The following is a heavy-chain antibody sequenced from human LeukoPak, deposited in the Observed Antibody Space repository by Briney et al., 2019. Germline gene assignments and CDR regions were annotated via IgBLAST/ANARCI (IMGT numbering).Heavy chain of an antibody. D-gene: IGHD2-15*01. CDR2: IYPGDSDT. Sequence: GESLKILCKGSGYSFTNYWIGWVRQMPGKGLEWMGIIYPGDSDTRYSPSFQGQVTFSADKSISTAYLQWSSLKASDTAMYYCARQSEPDCSGGSCYLIEAFDIWGQGTMVTVSS. J-gene: IGHJ3*02. V-gene: IGHV5-51*01. CDR1: GYSFTNYW. CDR3: ARQSEPDCSGGSCYLIEAFDI.